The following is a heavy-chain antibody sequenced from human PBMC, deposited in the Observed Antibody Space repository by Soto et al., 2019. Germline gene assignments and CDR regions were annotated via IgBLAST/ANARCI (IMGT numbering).Heavy chain of an antibody. CDR1: RYTSTSYA. V-gene: IGHV1-3*01. D-gene: IGHD2-21*01. CDR2: INAGNGNT. J-gene: IGHJ6*02. Sequence: GASVKVSCTAYRYTSTSYAMPWVLKAPRQPLEWMGWINAGNGNTKYSRNFQGRVPITRDTSATTAYMELSSLRSEDTAVYDCAQDRLQVISGDHYHYAMDVWGQGTTVTVSS. CDR3: AQDRLQVISGDHYHYAMDV.